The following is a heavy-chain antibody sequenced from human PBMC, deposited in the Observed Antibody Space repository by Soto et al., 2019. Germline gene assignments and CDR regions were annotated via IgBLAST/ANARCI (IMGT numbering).Heavy chain of an antibody. J-gene: IGHJ4*02. V-gene: IGHV4-39*01. CDR3: ASLDLGYCTESCPYPVSAL. Sequence: SETLCLTCSVAGGSISSTSYYWGWIRQPPGKGLEWIGNIYFRGATYYNPSLKSRVTISVDTSKNQFSLKLSSVTAADTAMYYCASLDLGYCTESCPYPVSALWGKGTPVPVS. CDR2: IYFRGAT. D-gene: IGHD2-8*02. CDR1: GGSISSTSYY.